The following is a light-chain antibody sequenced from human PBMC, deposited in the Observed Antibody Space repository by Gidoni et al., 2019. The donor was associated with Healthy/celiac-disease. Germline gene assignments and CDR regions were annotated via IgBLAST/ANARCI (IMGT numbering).Light chain of an antibody. CDR1: QSVSSSY. J-gene: IGKJ2*01. CDR2: GAS. CDR3: QQYGSSPQT. V-gene: IGKV3-20*01. Sequence: IVLTQSPGTLFLSPGERATLSCRASQSVSSSYLAWYQQKPGQAPRLLIYGASSRATGIPHKFSGSGSGTDFTLTISRLEPEDFAVYYCQQYGSSPQTFGQGTKLEIK.